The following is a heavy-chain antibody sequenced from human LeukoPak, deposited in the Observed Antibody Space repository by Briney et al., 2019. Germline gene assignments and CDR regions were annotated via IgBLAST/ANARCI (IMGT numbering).Heavy chain of an antibody. CDR3: AADITMIVVVTSDY. J-gene: IGHJ4*02. D-gene: IGHD3-22*01. CDR2: ISGSGGST. CDR1: GFTFSSYA. Sequence: PGXSLRLSCAASGFTFSSYAMSWVRQAPGKGLEWVSAISGSGGSTYYADSVKGRFTISRGNSKNTLYLQMNSLRAEDTAVYYCAADITMIVVVTSDYWGQGTLVTVSS. V-gene: IGHV3-23*01.